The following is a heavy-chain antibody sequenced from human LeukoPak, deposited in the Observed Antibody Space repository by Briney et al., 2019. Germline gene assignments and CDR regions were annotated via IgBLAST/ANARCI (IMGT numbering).Heavy chain of an antibody. CDR1: GGSISSSSYY. Sequence: PSETLSLTCTVSGGSISSSSYYWGWIRQPPGKGLEWIGSIYYSGSTYYNPSLKSRVTISVDTSKNQFSLKLSSVTAADTAVYYCARVLWYGSGHIGYMDVWGKGTTVTISS. J-gene: IGHJ6*03. CDR2: IYYSGST. V-gene: IGHV4-39*07. D-gene: IGHD3-10*01. CDR3: ARVLWYGSGHIGYMDV.